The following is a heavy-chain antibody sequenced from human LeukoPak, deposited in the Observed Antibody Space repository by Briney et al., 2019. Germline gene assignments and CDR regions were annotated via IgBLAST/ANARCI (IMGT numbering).Heavy chain of an antibody. CDR1: GGSFSGYY. D-gene: IGHD6-13*01. CDR2: INRSGST. Sequence: SETLSLTCAVYGGSFSGYYWSWIRQPPGKGLEWIGEINRSGSTNYNPSLKSRVTISVDTSKNQFSLKLSSVTAADTAVYYCARQPIAAAGTDYWGQGTLVTVSS. CDR3: ARQPIAAAGTDY. J-gene: IGHJ4*02. V-gene: IGHV4-34*01.